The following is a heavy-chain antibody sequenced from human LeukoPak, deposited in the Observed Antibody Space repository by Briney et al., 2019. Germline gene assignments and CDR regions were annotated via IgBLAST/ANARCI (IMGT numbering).Heavy chain of an antibody. V-gene: IGHV3-23*01. D-gene: IGHD3-3*01. CDR3: AKDKIFGVWGV. CDR2: ISGRGDTT. Sequence: GGSLRLSCAASGFTFTTYAMSWVRQAPGKGLEWVSTISGRGDTTYYADSVKGRFTISRDNSKNMVHLQMNSLRAEDTAVYYCAKDKIFGVWGVWGKGTTVTVSS. CDR1: GFTFTTYA. J-gene: IGHJ6*04.